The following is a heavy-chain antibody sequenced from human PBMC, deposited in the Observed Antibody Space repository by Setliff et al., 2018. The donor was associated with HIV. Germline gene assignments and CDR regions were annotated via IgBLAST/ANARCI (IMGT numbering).Heavy chain of an antibody. V-gene: IGHV1-3*01. D-gene: IGHD6-13*01. J-gene: IGHJ4*02. CDR1: GYTFTGYA. CDR2: INAGNGDT. CDR3: AIGSSNWPHRPNNYYFDY. Sequence: GASVKVSCKASGYTFTGYAMHWVRQAPGQRLEWMGWINAGNGDTKSSQKFQGRVTITRDTSASTAYMELSSLRSGDTGVYYCAIGSSNWPHRPNNYYFDYWGQGTPVTVSS.